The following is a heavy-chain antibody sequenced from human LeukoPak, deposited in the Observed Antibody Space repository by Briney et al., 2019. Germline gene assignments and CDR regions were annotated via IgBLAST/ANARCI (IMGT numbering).Heavy chain of an antibody. Sequence: ASVKVSCKASGYTFTTYDITWVRQATGQGLEWMGWMNPKSGDTAYAQKFQGRVATTRDTSISTAYMELSSLTSEDTAVYYCARGLGDYYDTSDYYYAVAAHWGQGTLVTVSS. J-gene: IGHJ4*02. CDR2: MNPKSGDT. D-gene: IGHD3-22*01. CDR3: ARGLGDYYDTSDYYYAVAAH. CDR1: GYTFTTYD. V-gene: IGHV1-8*01.